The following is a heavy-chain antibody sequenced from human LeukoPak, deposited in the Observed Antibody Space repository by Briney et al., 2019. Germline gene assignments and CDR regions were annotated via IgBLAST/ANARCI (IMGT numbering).Heavy chain of an antibody. V-gene: IGHV3-23*01. CDR3: ANYRKPQGLDY. CDR1: RFAFSTYA. Sequence: PGGSLRLSCAVSRFAFSTYAMTWVRQAPGQGLEYVSTISSNGADTYYADSVEGRFTISRDNSKNTLYLQMTSLRVEDTAVYYCANYRKPQGLDYWGQGTLVTVSS. CDR2: ISSNGADT. D-gene: IGHD1-14*01. J-gene: IGHJ4*02.